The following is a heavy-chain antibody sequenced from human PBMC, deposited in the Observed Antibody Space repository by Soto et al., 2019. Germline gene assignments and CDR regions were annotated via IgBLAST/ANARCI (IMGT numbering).Heavy chain of an antibody. CDR1: GYTFTSYG. V-gene: IGHV1-18*01. D-gene: IGHD6-13*01. CDR3: ATDQPPGYSSSWIQLDY. CDR2: ISAYNGNT. J-gene: IGHJ4*02. Sequence: ASVKVSCKASGYTFTSYGISWVRQAPGQGLEWMGWISAYNGNTNYAQKLQGRVTMTADTSTSTAYMELRSLRSEDTAVYYCATDQPPGYSSSWIQLDYWGQGTLVTVSS.